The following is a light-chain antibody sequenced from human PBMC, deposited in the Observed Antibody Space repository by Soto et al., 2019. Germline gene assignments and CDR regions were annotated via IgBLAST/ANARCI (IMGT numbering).Light chain of an antibody. CDR2: GAS. V-gene: IGKV3-20*01. Sequence: SVLTPSPGTLSLSPGERATLSCRASQNVDSNYLAWYQQKPGQAPRLLIYGASSRATGIPDRFSGSGSGTDFALTISRLEPEDFAVYYCQQYGSSRTFGQGTKVDIK. CDR1: QNVDSNY. J-gene: IGKJ1*01. CDR3: QQYGSSRT.